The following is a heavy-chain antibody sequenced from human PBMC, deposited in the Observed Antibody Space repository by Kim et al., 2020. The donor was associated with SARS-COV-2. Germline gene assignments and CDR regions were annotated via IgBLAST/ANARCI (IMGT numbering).Heavy chain of an antibody. D-gene: IGHD4-17*01. CDR2: IYYSGST. Sequence: SETLSLTCTVSGGSISSYYWSWIRQPPGKRLEWIGYIYYSGSTNYNPSLKSRVTISVDTSKNQFSLKLSSVTAADTAVYYCARDRVTTGYGMDVWGQGTT. CDR3: ARDRVTTGYGMDV. CDR1: GGSISSYY. V-gene: IGHV4-59*13. J-gene: IGHJ6*02.